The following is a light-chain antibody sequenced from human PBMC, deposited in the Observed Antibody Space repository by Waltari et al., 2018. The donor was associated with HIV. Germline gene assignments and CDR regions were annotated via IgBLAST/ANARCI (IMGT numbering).Light chain of an antibody. Sequence: QSVLTQPPSTSGTPGQRVTISWSGSTSNIGSNTVSWFQQLPGQAPKVLIYGKNQRPSGVPDRFSGSKSGTSASLAIGGLQSEDEADYYCASWDDSLNGPVFGGGTTLTVL. J-gene: IGLJ2*01. CDR3: ASWDDSLNGPV. CDR1: TSNIGSNT. CDR2: GKN. V-gene: IGLV1-44*01.